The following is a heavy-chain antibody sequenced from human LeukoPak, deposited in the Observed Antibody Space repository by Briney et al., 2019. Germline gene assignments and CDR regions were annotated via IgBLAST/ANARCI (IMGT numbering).Heavy chain of an antibody. CDR2: ISSSGSTI. V-gene: IGHV3-11*01. CDR3: ARGRYCSSTSCYTAYYYYGMDV. CDR1: GFTFSDYY. D-gene: IGHD2-2*02. Sequence: NPGGSLRLSCAASGFTFSDYYMSWIRQAPGKGLEWVSYISSSGSTIYYADSVKGRFTISRDNAKNSLYLQMNSLRAEDTAVYYCARGRYCSSTSCYTAYYYYGMDVWGQGTTVTVSS. J-gene: IGHJ6*02.